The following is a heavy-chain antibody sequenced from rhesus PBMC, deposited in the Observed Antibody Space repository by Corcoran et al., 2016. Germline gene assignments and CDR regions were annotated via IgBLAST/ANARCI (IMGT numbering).Heavy chain of an antibody. Sequence: QVQLVQSGAEIKQPGASMKLSCKASGYTFTSYYMHWVRQAPGQGLEWIGLISPYNGNKSYAQNFQGRGTITTDTSTSTGYMELSSLRSEDTAVYYCTRGGSGSYSPFDYWGQGVLVTVSS. D-gene: IGHD3-16*01. J-gene: IGHJ4*01. CDR3: TRGGSGSYSPFDY. V-gene: IGHV1-180*01. CDR2: ISPYNGNK. CDR1: GYTFTSYY.